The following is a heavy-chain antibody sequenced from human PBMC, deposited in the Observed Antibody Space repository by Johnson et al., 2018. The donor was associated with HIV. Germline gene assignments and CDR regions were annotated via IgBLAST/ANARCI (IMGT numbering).Heavy chain of an antibody. CDR3: ARESLLPAMTAFDF. CDR2: IEQDGSEK. D-gene: IGHD2-2*01. J-gene: IGHJ3*01. Sequence: VQLVESGGGLVQPGGSLRLSCAASGFTFSRYWMSWVRQAPGKGLEWVANIEQDGSEKYYVDSVKGRYTISRDNAKKSLYLQMNSLRAEDTAVYYCARESLLPAMTAFDFWGQGTMVTVSS. CDR1: GFTFSRYW. V-gene: IGHV3-7*01.